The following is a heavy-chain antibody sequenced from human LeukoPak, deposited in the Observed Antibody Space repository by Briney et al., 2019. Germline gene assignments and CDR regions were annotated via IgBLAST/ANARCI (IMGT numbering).Heavy chain of an antibody. CDR3: ARGSGGPLGPYYYGMDV. D-gene: IGHD2-15*01. V-gene: IGHV4-59*01. CDR1: GGSISSYY. J-gene: IGHJ6*02. Sequence: SETLSLTCTVSGGSISSYYWSWIRQPPGKGLEWIGYIYYSGSTNYNTSLKSRVTISVDTSKNQFSLKLSSVTAADTAVYYCARGSGGPLGPYYYGMDVWGQGTTVTVSS. CDR2: IYYSGST.